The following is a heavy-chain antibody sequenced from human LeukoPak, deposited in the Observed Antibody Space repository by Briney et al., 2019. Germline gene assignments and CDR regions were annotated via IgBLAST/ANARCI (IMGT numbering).Heavy chain of an antibody. D-gene: IGHD3-10*01. V-gene: IGHV3-21*01. CDR2: ITNSRSYI. J-gene: IGHJ4*02. Sequence: GGSLRLSCAASGFTFSDYGMNWVPQAPGKGLEWVSSITNSRSYIYYADSMKGRFTISRDNAKNSLYLQMNSLRAEDTAVYYCAREFAGESYFDYWGQGTLVIVSS. CDR1: GFTFSDYG. CDR3: AREFAGESYFDY.